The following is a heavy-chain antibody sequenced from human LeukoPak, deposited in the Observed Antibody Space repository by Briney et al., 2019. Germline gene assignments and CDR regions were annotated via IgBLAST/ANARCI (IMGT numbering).Heavy chain of an antibody. CDR2: IKSKTDGGTT. Sequence: GGSLRLSCAASGFTFSNAWMSSFRQAPGKGLEWVGRIKSKTDGGTTDYAAPVKGRFTISRDDSKNTLYLQMNSLKTGDTAVYYCTTESDYDFWSGYYFDYWGQGTLVTVSS. CDR1: GFTFSNAW. V-gene: IGHV3-15*01. CDR3: TTESDYDFWSGYYFDY. D-gene: IGHD3-3*01. J-gene: IGHJ4*02.